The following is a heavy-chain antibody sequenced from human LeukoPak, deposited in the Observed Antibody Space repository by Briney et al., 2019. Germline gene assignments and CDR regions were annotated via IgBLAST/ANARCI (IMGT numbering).Heavy chain of an antibody. CDR2: ISNDGSRK. V-gene: IGHV3-30*03. D-gene: IGHD6-19*01. CDR3: ARDKRVAGSGGVDY. Sequence: HSGGSLRLSCAPSGFTFSRHGMHWVRQAPGKGLEWVAIISNDGSRKYYGHSVEGRFTISRDNSKNTLYLQMDSLRAEDTAVYYCARDKRVAGSGGVDYWGQGTLVTVSS. J-gene: IGHJ4*02. CDR1: GFTFSRHG.